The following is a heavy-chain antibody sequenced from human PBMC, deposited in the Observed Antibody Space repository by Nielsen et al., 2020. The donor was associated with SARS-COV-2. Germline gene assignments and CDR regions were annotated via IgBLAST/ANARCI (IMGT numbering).Heavy chain of an antibody. CDR3: ARVSLSGFIAVAGPFDY. D-gene: IGHD6-19*01. CDR1: GYTLTELS. J-gene: IGHJ4*02. CDR2: FDPEDGET. V-gene: IGHV1-24*01. Sequence: ASVKVSCKVSGYTLTELSMHWVRQAPGKGLEWMGGFDPEDGETIYAQKFQGRVTMTRDTSTGTVYMELSSLRSDDTAVYYCARVSLSGFIAVAGPFDYWGQGTLVTVSS.